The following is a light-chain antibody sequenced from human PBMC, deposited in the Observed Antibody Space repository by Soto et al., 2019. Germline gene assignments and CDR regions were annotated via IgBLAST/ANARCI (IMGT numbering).Light chain of an antibody. J-gene: IGLJ2*01. CDR2: DVN. CDR1: SSDVGGYHY. CDR3: CSYAGSYTLV. Sequence: QSALTQPRSVSGSPGQSVTLSSTGTSSDVGGYHYVSWYQHHPGKAPKIIIYDVNKRPSGVPDRFSGSKSGNTASLTISGLQTEDEAEYYCCSYAGSYTLVFGGGPKLTVL. V-gene: IGLV2-11*01.